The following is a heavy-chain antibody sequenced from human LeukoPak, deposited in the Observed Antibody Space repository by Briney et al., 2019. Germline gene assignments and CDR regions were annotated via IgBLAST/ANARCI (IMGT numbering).Heavy chain of an antibody. D-gene: IGHD3-10*01. J-gene: IGHJ4*02. CDR1: GFTFSSSP. CDR2: ISYDGNNK. V-gene: IGHV3-30-3*01. Sequence: GGSLRLSCAASGFTFSSSPVHWVRQAPGKGLEWVAVISYDGNNKYYADSVKGRFTISRDNSKNTLYLQMDSLRAEDTAFYYCAKGHIGSGSYYYFDYWGQGTLVTVSS. CDR3: AKGHIGSGSYYYFDY.